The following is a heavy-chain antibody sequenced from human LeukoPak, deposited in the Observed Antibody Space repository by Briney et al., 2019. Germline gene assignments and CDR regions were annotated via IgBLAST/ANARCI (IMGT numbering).Heavy chain of an antibody. V-gene: IGHV1-18*01. Sequence: GASVKVSCKASGYTFTSYGISWVRRAPGQGLEWMGWISAYNGNTNYAQKLQGRVTMTTDTSTSTAYMELRSLRSDDTAVYYCATLPAGSGSYLGAFDIWGQGTMVTVSS. J-gene: IGHJ3*02. CDR3: ATLPAGSGSYLGAFDI. CDR1: GYTFTSYG. D-gene: IGHD3-10*01. CDR2: ISAYNGNT.